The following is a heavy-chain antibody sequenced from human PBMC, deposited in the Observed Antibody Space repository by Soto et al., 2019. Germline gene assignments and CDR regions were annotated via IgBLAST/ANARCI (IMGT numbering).Heavy chain of an antibody. D-gene: IGHD4-17*01. J-gene: IGHJ4*02. V-gene: IGHV1-69*08. CDR1: GGTSSTYT. CDR2: IIAVLGIT. CDR3: AREEGTVTYDY. Sequence: QVPLVQSGAEVRKPGSSVKVSCKASGGTSSTYTISWVRQAPGQGLEWMGRIIAVLGITNYAQSFQGRVMITADKSTSTAYMELSSLRSEDTAVYYCAREEGTVTYDYWGQGTLVTVSS.